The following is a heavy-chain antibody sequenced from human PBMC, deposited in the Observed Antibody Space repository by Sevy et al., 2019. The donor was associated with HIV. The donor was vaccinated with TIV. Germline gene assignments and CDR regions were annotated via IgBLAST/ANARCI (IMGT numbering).Heavy chain of an antibody. Sequence: GGSLRLSCEASGFSFSRYGMHWVRQVAGKGLELVAVISFDGDNKYYSDSVRGRFAISRDNSENTMHLQMNNLRLDDTAVYYCAKGLSSIYPYSMDVWGQGTTVTVSS. CDR3: AKGLSSIYPYSMDV. CDR1: GFSFSRYG. D-gene: IGHD3-16*01. CDR2: ISFDGDNK. J-gene: IGHJ6*02. V-gene: IGHV3-30*18.